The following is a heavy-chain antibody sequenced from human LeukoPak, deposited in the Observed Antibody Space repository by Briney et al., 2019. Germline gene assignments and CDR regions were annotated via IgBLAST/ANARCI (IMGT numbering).Heavy chain of an antibody. V-gene: IGHV4-4*02. CDR3: ARARFLNAAPYYYYGMDV. CDR1: GGSISSSNR. D-gene: IGHD2/OR15-2a*01. J-gene: IGHJ6*02. Sequence: PSETLSLTCAVSGGSISSSNRWSWVRQPPGKGLEWIGEIYHSGSTNYNPSLKSRVTISVDKSKNQFSLKLSSVTAADTAVYYCARARFLNAAPYYYYGMDVWGQGTTVTVSS. CDR2: IYHSGST.